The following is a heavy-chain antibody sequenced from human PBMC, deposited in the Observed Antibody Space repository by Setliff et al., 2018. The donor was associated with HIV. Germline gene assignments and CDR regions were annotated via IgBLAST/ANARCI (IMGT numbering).Heavy chain of an antibody. D-gene: IGHD3-3*01. CDR2: VYYSGST. Sequence: SETLSLTCSVSGGSISGSGPGYYWGWVRQPPGGGLVWIGSVYYSGSTYYNPSLRSRVTISVDTSKNQLSLRLTSLTAADTAVYYCARSQPDTIFGVVTFDFWGQGQMVTVSS. CDR1: GGSISGSGPGYY. CDR3: ARSQPDTIFGVVTFDF. J-gene: IGHJ4*02. V-gene: IGHV4-39*01.